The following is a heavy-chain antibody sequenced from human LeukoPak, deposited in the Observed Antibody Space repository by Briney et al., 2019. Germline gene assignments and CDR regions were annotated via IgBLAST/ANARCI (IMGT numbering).Heavy chain of an antibody. CDR2: INPNSGGT. Sequence: ASVKVSCKASGYTFTGYYMHWVRQAPGQGLEWMGWINPNSGGTNYAQKFQGRVTMTRDTSISTAYMELSRLRSDDTAVYYCARDLGATMVRGVPSYYYYYMDVWGKGTTVTISS. J-gene: IGHJ6*03. V-gene: IGHV1-2*02. D-gene: IGHD3-10*01. CDR3: ARDLGATMVRGVPSYYYYYMDV. CDR1: GYTFTGYY.